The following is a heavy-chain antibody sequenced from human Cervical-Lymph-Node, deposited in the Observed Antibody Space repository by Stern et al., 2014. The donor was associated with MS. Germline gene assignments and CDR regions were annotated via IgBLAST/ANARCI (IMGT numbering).Heavy chain of an antibody. CDR2: ISAFNGNT. Sequence: VQLVESGAEVKTPGASVKISCTASGYTFTKYGISWVRQAPGQGLEWMGWISAFNGNTNYEQKFQEHVNLTTETSQSTDYMELRSLRSDDTAMYYCARGMTTISMGNYWGQGTLVTVSS. J-gene: IGHJ4*02. CDR3: ARGMTTISMGNY. D-gene: IGHD4-17*01. V-gene: IGHV1-18*01. CDR1: GYTFTKYG.